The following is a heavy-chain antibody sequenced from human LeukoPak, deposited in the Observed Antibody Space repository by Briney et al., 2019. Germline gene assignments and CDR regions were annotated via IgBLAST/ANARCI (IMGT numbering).Heavy chain of an antibody. D-gene: IGHD4-17*01. CDR3: ARDRYGDYVIDY. V-gene: IGHV3-21*01. CDR1: GFTFSSYS. J-gene: IGHJ4*02. CDR2: ISSSSTYI. Sequence: GGSLRLSCAASGFTFSSYSMNWVRQAPGKGLEWVSSISSSSTYIYYADSVKGRFTISRDNAKNSLYLQMNSLRAEDTAVYYCARDRYGDYVIDYWGQGTLVTVSS.